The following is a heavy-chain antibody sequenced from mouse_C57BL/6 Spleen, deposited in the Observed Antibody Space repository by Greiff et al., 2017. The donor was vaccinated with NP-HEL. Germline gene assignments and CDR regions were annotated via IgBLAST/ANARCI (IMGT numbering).Heavy chain of an antibody. CDR2: IHPNSGST. V-gene: IGHV1-64*01. CDR1: GYTFTSYW. D-gene: IGHD2-5*01. Sequence: QVQLQQPGAELVKPGASVKLSCKASGYTFTSYWMHWVKQRPGQGLEWIGMIHPNSGSTNYNEKFKSKATLTVDKSSSTAYMQLSSLTSEDSAVYYCAREAGDSNYWYFDVWGTGTTVTVSS. CDR3: AREAGDSNYWYFDV. J-gene: IGHJ1*03.